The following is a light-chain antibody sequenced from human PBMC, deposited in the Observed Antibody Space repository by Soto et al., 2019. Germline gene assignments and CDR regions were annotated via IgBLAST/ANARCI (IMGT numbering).Light chain of an antibody. CDR3: QQRSNWPLT. CDR1: QSVSSY. CDR2: DAS. V-gene: IGKV3-11*01. J-gene: IGKJ5*01. Sequence: EIVLTQSPATLSLSPGERATLSCRARQSVSSYLAWYQQKPGQAPRLLIYDASNRATGIPARFSGSGSGTDFTLTISSLEPEDFAVYDCQQRSNWPLTCGQGTRLEIK.